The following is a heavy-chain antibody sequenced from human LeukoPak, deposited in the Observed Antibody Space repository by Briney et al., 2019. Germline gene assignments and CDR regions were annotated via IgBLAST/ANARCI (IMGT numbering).Heavy chain of an antibody. CDR2: FDPEDGET. CDR1: GYTLTELS. J-gene: IGHJ4*02. Sequence: ASVKVSCKVSGYTLTELSMHWVRQAPGEGLEWMGGFDPEDGETIYAQKFQGRVTMTEDTSTDTAYMELSSLRSEDTAVYYCATVDMATIWFNYWGQGTLVTVSS. D-gene: IGHD5-24*01. CDR3: ATVDMATIWFNY. V-gene: IGHV1-24*01.